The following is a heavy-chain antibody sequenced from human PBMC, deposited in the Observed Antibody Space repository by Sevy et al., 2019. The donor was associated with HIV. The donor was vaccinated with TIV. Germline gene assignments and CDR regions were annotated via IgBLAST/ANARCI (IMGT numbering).Heavy chain of an antibody. Sequence: ASVKVSCKASGYTFTSYGISWVRQAPGQGLEWMGWISAYNGNTNYAQKLQGRVTMTTDTSTSTAYMELRSLRSDDTAVYYCARRADGYNGLGYYFDYWGQGTLVTVSS. D-gene: IGHD5-12*01. J-gene: IGHJ4*02. CDR1: GYTFTSYG. CDR3: ARRADGYNGLGYYFDY. CDR2: ISAYNGNT. V-gene: IGHV1-18*01.